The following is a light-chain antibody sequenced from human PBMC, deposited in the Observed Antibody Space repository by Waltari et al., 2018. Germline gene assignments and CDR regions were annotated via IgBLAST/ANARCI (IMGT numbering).Light chain of an antibody. CDR3: QSYDSSLSGFV. CDR1: SSYIGTGYD. Sequence: QSVLTQPPSVSGAPGQRVTISCTGSSSYIGTGYDVHWYQQLPGSAPKPLIYGNTNRPSGVPDRFSGSKSGTSASMAITGLQAEDEADYYCQSYDSSLSGFVFGTGTKVTVL. J-gene: IGLJ1*01. V-gene: IGLV1-40*01. CDR2: GNT.